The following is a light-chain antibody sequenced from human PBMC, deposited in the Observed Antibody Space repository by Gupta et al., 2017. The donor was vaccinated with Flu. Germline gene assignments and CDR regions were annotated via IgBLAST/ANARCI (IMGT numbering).Light chain of an antibody. CDR2: AES. V-gene: IGKV1-39*01. Sequence: DIQMTQSPSSLSASVGDRVTITCRPSQSIGSYLYCNQQKPRKAPKLLIYAESSLQSGVASRFSGSGSGTDFTINISSMKHDDFATDDCQQSYSNPRTFGQGTKVEIK. J-gene: IGKJ1*01. CDR1: QSIGSY. CDR3: QQSYSNPRT.